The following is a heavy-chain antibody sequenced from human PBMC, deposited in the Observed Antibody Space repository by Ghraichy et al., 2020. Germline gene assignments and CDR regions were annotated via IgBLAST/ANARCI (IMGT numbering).Heavy chain of an antibody. CDR1: GGFISSGGYY. CDR3: ARGPSYYFYFDC. Sequence: SETLSLTCTVSGGFISSGGYYWSWIRQHPGKGLEWIGYIYYGGSTYYNPSLKSRVTTSVDTSKNQFSLKLSSVNAADTAVYYCARGPSYYFYFDCWGQGTLVTVSS. D-gene: IGHD3-10*01. CDR2: IYYGGST. J-gene: IGHJ4*02. V-gene: IGHV4-31*03.